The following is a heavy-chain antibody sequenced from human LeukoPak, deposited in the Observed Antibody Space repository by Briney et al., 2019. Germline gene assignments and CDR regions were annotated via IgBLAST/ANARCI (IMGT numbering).Heavy chain of an antibody. Sequence: ASVKVSCKASGYTFTGYYMHWVRQAPGQGLEWMGWINPNSGGTNYAQKFQGRVTMTRDTSISTAYMELSRLRSDDTAVYYCARPITTEQYYFDYWGQGTLVTVSS. D-gene: IGHD4-11*01. CDR3: ARPITTEQYYFDY. J-gene: IGHJ4*02. CDR2: INPNSGGT. V-gene: IGHV1-2*02. CDR1: GYTFTGYY.